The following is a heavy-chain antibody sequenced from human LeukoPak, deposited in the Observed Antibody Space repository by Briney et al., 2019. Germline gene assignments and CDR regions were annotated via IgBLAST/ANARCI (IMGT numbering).Heavy chain of an antibody. CDR1: GGSISSSSYY. Sequence: PSETLSLTCTVSGGSISSSSYYWGWIRQPPGKGREWIGSIYYSGSTYYNPSLKSRVTISVDTSKNQFSLKLSSVTAADTAVYYCARHKGWFDPWGQGTLVTVSS. J-gene: IGHJ5*02. V-gene: IGHV4-39*01. CDR2: IYYSGST. CDR3: ARHKGWFDP.